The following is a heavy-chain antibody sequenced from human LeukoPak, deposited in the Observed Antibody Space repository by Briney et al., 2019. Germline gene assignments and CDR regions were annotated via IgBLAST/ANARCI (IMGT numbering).Heavy chain of an antibody. CDR2: ISGSGGST. CDR1: GFTFSSYA. CDR3: ASGGVVLSGSYYGMDV. D-gene: IGHD2-8*02. V-gene: IGHV3-23*01. Sequence: GGSLRLSCAASGFTFSSYAMSWVRQAPGMGLEWVSAISGSGGSTYYADSVKGRFTISRDNSKNTLYLQMNSLRAEDTAVYYCASGGVVLSGSYYGMDVWGQGTTVTVSS. J-gene: IGHJ6*02.